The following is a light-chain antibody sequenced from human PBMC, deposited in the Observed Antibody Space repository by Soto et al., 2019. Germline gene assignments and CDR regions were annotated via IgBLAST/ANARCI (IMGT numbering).Light chain of an antibody. Sequence: EIVLTQSPGTLSLFPGERATLSCRASQSVSSSYLAWYQQKPGQAPRLLIYGASSRDTGIPDRFSGSGSGTDFTLTISRLEPEDFAVYYCQQYGSSSYTCGQGTKLEIK. CDR3: QQYGSSSYT. V-gene: IGKV3-20*01. J-gene: IGKJ2*01. CDR1: QSVSSSY. CDR2: GAS.